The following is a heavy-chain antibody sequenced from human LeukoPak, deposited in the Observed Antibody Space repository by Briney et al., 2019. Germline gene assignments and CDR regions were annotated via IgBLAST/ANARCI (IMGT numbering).Heavy chain of an antibody. V-gene: IGHV3-30-3*01. Sequence: GGSLRLSCAASGFTFSSYWMSWVRQAPGKGLEWVAVISYDGSNKYYADSVKGRFTISRDNSKNTLYLQMNSLRAEDTAVYYCAREALPPYDFWSGYSAYYFDYWGQGTLVTVSS. D-gene: IGHD3-3*01. CDR2: ISYDGSNK. CDR3: AREALPPYDFWSGYSAYYFDY. CDR1: GFTFSSYW. J-gene: IGHJ4*02.